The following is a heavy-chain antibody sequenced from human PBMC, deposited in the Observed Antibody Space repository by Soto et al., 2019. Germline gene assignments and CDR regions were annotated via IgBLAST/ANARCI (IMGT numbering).Heavy chain of an antibody. CDR3: ARGHYDILTGYFRY. CDR1: GFTFSSYA. J-gene: IGHJ4*02. V-gene: IGHV3-30-3*01. D-gene: IGHD3-9*01. CDR2: ISYDGSNK. Sequence: QVQLVESGGGVVQPVRSLRLSCAASGFTFSSYAMHWVRQAPGKGLEWVAVISYDGSNKYYADSVKGRFTISRDNSKNTLYLQMNSLRAEDTAVYYCARGHYDILTGYFRYWGQGTLVTVSS.